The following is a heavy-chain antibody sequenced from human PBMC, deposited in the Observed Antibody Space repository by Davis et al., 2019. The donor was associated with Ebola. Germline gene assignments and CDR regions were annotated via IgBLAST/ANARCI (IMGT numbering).Heavy chain of an antibody. CDR2: ISGSGGST. D-gene: IGHD3-3*01. CDR1: GFTFSSYA. Sequence: GGSLRLSCAASGFTFSSYAMSWVRQAPGKGLEWVAGISGSGGSTYYADSVKGRFTISRDNSKNTLYLQMNSLRAEDTAVYYCAKEPLYYDFWSGYYEYWGQGTLVTVSS. V-gene: IGHV3-23*01. CDR3: AKEPLYYDFWSGYYEY. J-gene: IGHJ4*02.